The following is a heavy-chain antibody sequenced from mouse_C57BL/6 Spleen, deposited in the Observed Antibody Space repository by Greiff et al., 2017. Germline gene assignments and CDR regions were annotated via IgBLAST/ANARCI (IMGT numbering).Heavy chain of an antibody. CDR3: ASDLATVVDY. CDR1: GYTFTSYC. Sequence: QVQLQQPGTELVKPGASVKLSCKASGYTFTSYCMHWVEQRPGQGLEWIGNINPSNGGTNYNEKFKSKATLTVDKSSSTAYRQLSSLTAEDSAVYYGASDLATVVDYWGQGTTLTAAS. CDR2: INPSNGGT. J-gene: IGHJ2*01. V-gene: IGHV1-53*01. D-gene: IGHD1-1*01.